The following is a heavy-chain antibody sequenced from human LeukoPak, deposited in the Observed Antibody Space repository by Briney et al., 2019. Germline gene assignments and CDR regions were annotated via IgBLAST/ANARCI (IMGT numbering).Heavy chain of an antibody. Sequence: SQTLSLTCTVSGGSISSGDYYWSWLRQPPGKGLEWIGYIYYSGSTYYNPSLKSRVTISVDTSKNQFSLKLSSVTAADTAVYYCARAPAPPLIVVVRRNLVSYAFDIWGQGTMVTVSS. CDR3: ARAPAPPLIVVVRRNLVSYAFDI. V-gene: IGHV4-30-4*08. D-gene: IGHD3-22*01. CDR2: IYYSGST. J-gene: IGHJ3*02. CDR1: GGSISSGDYY.